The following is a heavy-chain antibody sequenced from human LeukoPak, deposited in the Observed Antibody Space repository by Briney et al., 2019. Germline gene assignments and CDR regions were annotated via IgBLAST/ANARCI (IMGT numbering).Heavy chain of an antibody. Sequence: GESLKISCKGSGYSFTSYWIGWVRQMLGKGLEWMGIIYPGDSDTRYSPSFQGQVTISADKSIITAYLQWSSLKASDTAMYYCARFRLRLGELALGVFDYWGQGTLVTVSS. J-gene: IGHJ4*02. CDR2: IYPGDSDT. D-gene: IGHD3-16*02. V-gene: IGHV5-51*01. CDR3: ARFRLRLGELALGVFDY. CDR1: GYSFTSYW.